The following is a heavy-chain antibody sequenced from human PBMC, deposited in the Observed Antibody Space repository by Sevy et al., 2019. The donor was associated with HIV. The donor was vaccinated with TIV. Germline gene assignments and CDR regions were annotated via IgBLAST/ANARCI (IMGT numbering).Heavy chain of an antibody. CDR2: IKQDGSEK. D-gene: IGHD3-22*01. J-gene: IGHJ6*02. Sequence: GGSLRLSCAASGFTFSSYWMSWVCQAPGKGLEWVANIKQDGSEKYYVDSVKGRFTISRDNAKNSLYLQMNSLRAEDTAVYYCARDKTYYDSSGYYYYYYGMDVWGQGTTVTVSS. CDR1: GFTFSSYW. CDR3: ARDKTYYDSSGYYYYYYGMDV. V-gene: IGHV3-7*01.